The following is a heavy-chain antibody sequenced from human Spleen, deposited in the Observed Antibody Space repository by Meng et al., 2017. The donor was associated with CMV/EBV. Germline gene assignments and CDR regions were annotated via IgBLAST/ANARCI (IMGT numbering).Heavy chain of an antibody. V-gene: IGHV4-61*02. Sequence: QVRLQDSGPGLVKPSQTLSLTCTVSGGSISSGSYYWSWIRQPAGKGLEWIGRIYTSGSTNYNPSLKSRVTISVDTSKNQFSLKLSSVTAADTAVYYCVRAARPTERWFDPWGQGTLVTVSS. D-gene: IGHD6-6*01. J-gene: IGHJ5*02. CDR2: IYTSGST. CDR1: GGSISSGSYY. CDR3: VRAARPTERWFDP.